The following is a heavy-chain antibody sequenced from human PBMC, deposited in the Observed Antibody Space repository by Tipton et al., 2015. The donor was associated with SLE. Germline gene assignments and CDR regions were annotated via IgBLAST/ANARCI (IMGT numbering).Heavy chain of an antibody. CDR1: GASIRNSDYY. Sequence: TLSLTCTVSGASIRNSDYYWAWIRQPPGKGLEWIGTINYSGTTYYESSLRSRVALSVDTTKNEVSLKVNSVTAADTAVYYCARHVSLTQRWNYGRGGDNWFDPWGQGTLVTVSS. J-gene: IGHJ5*02. CDR2: INYSGTT. V-gene: IGHV4-39*01. CDR3: ARHVSLTQRWNYGRGGDNWFDP. D-gene: IGHD5-24*01.